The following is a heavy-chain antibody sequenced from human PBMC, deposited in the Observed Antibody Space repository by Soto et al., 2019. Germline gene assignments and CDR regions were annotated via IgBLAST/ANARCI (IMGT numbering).Heavy chain of an antibody. CDR1: GFTFSSCA. Sequence: EVQLLESGGALVQPGGSLRLSCAASGFTFSSCAMSWVRQAPGKGLEWVSGLSAGAGTTNYADSVKGRFTIYRDNSNNTLYLQMNSLRAEDTAVYYCAKAARSGALGGYVDYWGQGTLVTVSS. J-gene: IGHJ4*02. V-gene: IGHV3-23*01. CDR3: AKAARSGALGGYVDY. CDR2: LSAGAGTT. D-gene: IGHD3-10*01.